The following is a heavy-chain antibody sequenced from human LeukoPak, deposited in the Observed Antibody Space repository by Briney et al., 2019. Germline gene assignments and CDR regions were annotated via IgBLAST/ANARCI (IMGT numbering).Heavy chain of an antibody. Sequence: PSETLSLTCTVSGGSINSRSYYWGWIRQAPGKGLEWVSYISSSGSTIYYADSVKGRFTISRDNAKNSLYLQMNSLRAEDTAVYYCARVQPHYYDSSGYPPDYWGQGTLVTVSS. CDR3: ARVQPHYYDSSGYPPDY. V-gene: IGHV3-11*01. CDR2: ISSSGSTI. J-gene: IGHJ4*02. D-gene: IGHD3-22*01. CDR1: GGSINSRSYY.